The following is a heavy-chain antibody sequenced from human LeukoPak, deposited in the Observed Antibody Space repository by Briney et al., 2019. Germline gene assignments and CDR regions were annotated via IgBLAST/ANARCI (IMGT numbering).Heavy chain of an antibody. J-gene: IGHJ4*02. V-gene: IGHV3-23*01. CDR2: ISASGSNT. CDR1: GFTFSSYA. D-gene: IGHD6-13*01. Sequence: GGSLRLSCAASGFTFSSYAMSWVRQAPGKGLEWVSAISASGSNTFYADSVKGRFTISRDNSKNTLHLQMNSLRAEDTAVYYCAKDGRVEQQLYYFDYWGQGALVTVSS. CDR3: AKDGRVEQQLYYFDY.